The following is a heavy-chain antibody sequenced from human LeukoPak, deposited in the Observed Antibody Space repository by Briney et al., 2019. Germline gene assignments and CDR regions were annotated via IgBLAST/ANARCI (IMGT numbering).Heavy chain of an antibody. Sequence: PGGSLRLSCAASGFTFDDYAMHWVRQAPGKGLEWVSGISWNSGSIGYADSVRGRFTISRDNAKNSLYLQMNNLRAEDTALYYCAPLTGTTSGVDYWGQGTLVTVSS. J-gene: IGHJ4*02. D-gene: IGHD1-20*01. CDR3: APLTGTTSGVDY. CDR2: ISWNSGSI. V-gene: IGHV3-9*01. CDR1: GFTFDDYA.